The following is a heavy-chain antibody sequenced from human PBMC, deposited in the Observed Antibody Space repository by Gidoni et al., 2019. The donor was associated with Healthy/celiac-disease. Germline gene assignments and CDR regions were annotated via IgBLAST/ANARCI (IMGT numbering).Heavy chain of an antibody. D-gene: IGHD1-26*01. Sequence: QVQLKESGPGLVKPSETLSLTGTAPGGSISSYYWSWIRQPPGKGLEWIGYIYYSGSTNYNPSLKSRVTISVDTSKNQFSLKLSSVTAADTAVYYCARGQVGASAFDIWGQGTMVTVSS. J-gene: IGHJ3*02. CDR1: GGSISSYY. V-gene: IGHV4-59*01. CDR3: ARGQVGASAFDI. CDR2: IYYSGST.